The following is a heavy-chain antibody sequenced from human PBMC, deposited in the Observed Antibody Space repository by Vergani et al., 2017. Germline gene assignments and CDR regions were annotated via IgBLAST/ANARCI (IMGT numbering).Heavy chain of an antibody. V-gene: IGHV4-59*08. CDR3: ARLLPDFWSGYYFDY. J-gene: IGHJ4*02. Sequence: QVQLQESGPGLVKPSETLSLTCTVSGGSISSYYWSWIRQPPGKGLEWIGYIYYSGSTKYNPSLKSRVTISVDTSKNQFSLKLSSVTAADTAVYYCARLLPDFWSGYYFDYWGQGTLVTVSS. CDR1: GGSISSYY. D-gene: IGHD3-3*01. CDR2: IYYSGST.